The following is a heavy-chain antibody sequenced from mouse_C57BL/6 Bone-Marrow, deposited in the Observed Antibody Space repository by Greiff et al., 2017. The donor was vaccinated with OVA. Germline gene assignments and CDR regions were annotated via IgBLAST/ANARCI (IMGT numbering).Heavy chain of an antibody. J-gene: IGHJ2*01. Sequence: DVHLVESGGGLVQPKGSLKLSCAASGFSFNTYAMNWVRQAPGKGLEWVARIRSKSNNYATYYADSVKDRFTISRDDSESMLYLQMNNLKTEDTAMYYCVGYDYDEGFDYWGQGTTLTVSS. D-gene: IGHD2-4*01. CDR2: IRSKSNNYAT. CDR1: GFSFNTYA. CDR3: VGYDYDEGFDY. V-gene: IGHV10-1*01.